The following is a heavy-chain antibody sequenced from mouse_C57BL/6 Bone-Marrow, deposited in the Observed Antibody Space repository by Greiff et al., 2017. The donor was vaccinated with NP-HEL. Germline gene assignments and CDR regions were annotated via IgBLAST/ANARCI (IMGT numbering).Heavy chain of an antibody. J-gene: IGHJ3*01. V-gene: IGHV5-15*01. Sequence: EVKLVESGGGLVQPGGSLKLSCAASGFTFSDYGIAWVRQAPRKGPEWVAFISNLAYSIYYADTVTGRFTISRENAKNTLYLEMSSLRSEDTAMYYCARHDGYLAYWGQGTLVTVSA. CDR3: ARHDGYLAY. CDR2: ISNLAYSI. D-gene: IGHD2-3*01. CDR1: GFTFSDYG.